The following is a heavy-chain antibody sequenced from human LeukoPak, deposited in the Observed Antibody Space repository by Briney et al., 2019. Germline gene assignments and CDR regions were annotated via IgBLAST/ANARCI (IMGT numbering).Heavy chain of an antibody. CDR1: GGTFSSYA. CDR2: IIPILGIA. D-gene: IGHD3-22*01. J-gene: IGHJ1*01. CDR3: ARTLDMIVVVRSAEYFQH. V-gene: IGHV1-69*04. Sequence: ASVKVSCKASGGTFSSYAISWVRQAPGQGLEWMGRIIPILGIANYAQKFQGRVTITADNSTSTAYMELSSLRSEDTAVYYCARTLDMIVVVRSAEYFQHWGQGTLVTVSS.